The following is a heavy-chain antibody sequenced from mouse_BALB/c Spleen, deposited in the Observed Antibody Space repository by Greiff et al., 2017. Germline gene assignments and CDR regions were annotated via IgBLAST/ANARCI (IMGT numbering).Heavy chain of an antibody. CDR1: GYTFTSYW. J-gene: IGHJ4*01. V-gene: IGHV1-7*01. CDR3: ARSPYYRYDSYAMDY. CDR2: INPSTGYT. D-gene: IGHD2-14*01. Sequence: QVQLQQSGAELAKPGASVKMSCKASGYTFTSYWMHWVKQRPGQGLEWIGYINPSTGYTEYNQKFKDKATLTADKSSSTAYMQLSSLTSEDSAVYYCARSPYYRYDSYAMDYWGQGTSVTVSS.